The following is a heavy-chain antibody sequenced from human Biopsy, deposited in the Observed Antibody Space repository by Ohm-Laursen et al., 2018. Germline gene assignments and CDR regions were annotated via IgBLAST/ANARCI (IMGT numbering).Heavy chain of an antibody. Sequence: SETLSLTCTASGGSVSSGSYYWSWIRQPPGKGLEWIGYIYYSGSTNYNPSLKSRVTISVDTSRNQFSLKLSSVTAADTAVYYCAGRPWPNAFDIWGQGTMVTVSS. CDR1: GGSVSSGSYY. CDR3: AGRPWPNAFDI. V-gene: IGHV4-61*01. CDR2: IYYSGST. D-gene: IGHD5-12*01. J-gene: IGHJ3*02.